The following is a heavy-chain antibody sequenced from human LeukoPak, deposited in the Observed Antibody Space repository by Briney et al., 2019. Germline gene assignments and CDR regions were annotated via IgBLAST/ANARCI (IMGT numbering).Heavy chain of an antibody. CDR1: GFTFSSYA. J-gene: IGHJ4*02. V-gene: IGHV3-23*01. Sequence: GGSLRLSCAASGFTFSSYAMSWVRQAPGKGLEWVSAISGRGGSTYYADSVKGRFTISRDNSKNTLYLQMNSLRAEDTAVYYCAEGILFGSGSYFDYWGQGTLVTVSS. CDR3: AEGILFGSGSYFDY. D-gene: IGHD3-3*01. CDR2: ISGRGGST.